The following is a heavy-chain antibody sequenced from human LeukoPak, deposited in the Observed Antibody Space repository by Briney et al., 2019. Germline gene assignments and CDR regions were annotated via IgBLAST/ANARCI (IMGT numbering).Heavy chain of an antibody. CDR1: GGTFSSYA. V-gene: IGHV1-69*13. J-gene: IGHJ5*02. CDR3: ATDAYYGDYEGGWFDP. Sequence: SAKVSCKASGGTFSSYAISWVRQAPGQGLEWMGGIIPIFGTANYAQKFQGRVTITADESTSTAYMELSSLRSEDTAVYYCATDAYYGDYEGGWFDPWGQGTLVTVSS. CDR2: IIPIFGTA. D-gene: IGHD4-17*01.